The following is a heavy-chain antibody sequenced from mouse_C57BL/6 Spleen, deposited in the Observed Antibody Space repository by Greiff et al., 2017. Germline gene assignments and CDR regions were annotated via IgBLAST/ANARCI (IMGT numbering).Heavy chain of an antibody. CDR2: IDPETGGT. CDR3: TRGGIYYGNKGYFDY. D-gene: IGHD2-1*01. V-gene: IGHV1-15*01. CDR1: GYTFTDYE. J-gene: IGHJ2*01. Sequence: VQLQQSGAELVRPGASVTLSCKASGYTFTDYEMHWVKQTPVHGLEWIGAIDPETGGTAYNQKFKGKAILTADKSSSTAYMELRSLTSEDSAVYYCTRGGIYYGNKGYFDYWGQGTTLTVSS.